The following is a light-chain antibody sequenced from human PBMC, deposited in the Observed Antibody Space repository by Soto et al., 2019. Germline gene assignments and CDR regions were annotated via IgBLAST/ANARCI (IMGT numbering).Light chain of an antibody. J-gene: IGKJ3*01. CDR2: AAS. CDR3: HQGYSFPFT. Sequence: DIQMTQSPSSLSASVGDRVTISCRASLSISHSLHWYQQKPGKAPNLLIYAASILQDGVPSRFSGSGSGTDFTLTLDNLQPEDVAPDFCHQGYSFPFTFGPGKKVDF. V-gene: IGKV1-39*01. CDR1: LSISHS.